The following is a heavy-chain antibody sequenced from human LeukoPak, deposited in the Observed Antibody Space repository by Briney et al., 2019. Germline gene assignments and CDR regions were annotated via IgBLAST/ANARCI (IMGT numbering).Heavy chain of an antibody. D-gene: IGHD3-22*01. CDR1: GGTFSSYA. CDR2: IIPILGIA. V-gene: IGHV1-69*04. CDR3: ARDPCYYDSSAPNRAFDI. J-gene: IGHJ3*02. Sequence: GASVKVSCKASGGTFSSYAISWVRQAPGQGLEWMGRIIPILGIANYAQKFQGRVTITADKSTSIAYMELSSLRSEDTAVYYCARDPCYYDSSAPNRAFDIWGQGTMVTVSS.